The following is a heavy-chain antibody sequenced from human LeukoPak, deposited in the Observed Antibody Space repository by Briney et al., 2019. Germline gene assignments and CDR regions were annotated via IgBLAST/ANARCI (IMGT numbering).Heavy chain of an antibody. J-gene: IGHJ5*02. Sequence: GASVKVSCKASGYTFTGYYMHWVRQAPGQGLEWMGWINPNSGGTNCAQKFQGRVTMTRDTSISTAYMELSRLRSDDTAVYYCARGTEQWLVRGGRGSFDPWGQGTLVTVSS. CDR3: ARGTEQWLVRGGRGSFDP. V-gene: IGHV1-2*02. CDR1: GYTFTGYY. D-gene: IGHD6-19*01. CDR2: INPNSGGT.